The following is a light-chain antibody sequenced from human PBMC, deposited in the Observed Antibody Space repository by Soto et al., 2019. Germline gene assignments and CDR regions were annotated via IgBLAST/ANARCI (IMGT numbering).Light chain of an antibody. Sequence: QLVLTQSPSASASLGASVKLTCTLSSGHSSYAIAWHQQQPEEGPRYLMKLNSDGSHSKGDGIPDRFSGSSSGAERYLTISRVQAEDEAYYYCQTWGTGIRVFGGGTKLTVL. J-gene: IGLJ2*01. CDR1: SGHSSYA. CDR2: LNSDGSH. V-gene: IGLV4-69*01. CDR3: QTWGTGIRV.